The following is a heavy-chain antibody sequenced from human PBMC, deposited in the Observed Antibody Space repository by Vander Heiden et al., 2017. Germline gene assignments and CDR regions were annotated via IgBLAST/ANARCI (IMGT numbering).Heavy chain of an antibody. CDR1: GFTFSSYA. CDR3: ARDGDIAAAAYGFDY. CDR2: ISYDGSNK. D-gene: IGHD6-13*01. J-gene: IGHJ4*02. Sequence: QVQLVESGGGVVQPGRSLRLSCAASGFTFSSYAMHWVRQAPGKGLEWVAVISYDGSNKYYADSVKGRFTISRDNSKNTLYLQMNSLRAEDTAVYYCARDGDIAAAAYGFDYWCQGTLVTVSS. V-gene: IGHV3-30-3*01.